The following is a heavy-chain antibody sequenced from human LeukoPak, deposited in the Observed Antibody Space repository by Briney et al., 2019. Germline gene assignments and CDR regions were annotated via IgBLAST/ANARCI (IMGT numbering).Heavy chain of an antibody. D-gene: IGHD2-2*01. V-gene: IGHV1-2*02. CDR2: INPNSGGT. Sequence: ASVKVSCKASGYTFTGYYMRWVRQAPGQGLEWMGWINPNSGGTNYAQEFQGRVTTTRDTSISTAYMELSRLRSDDTAVYYCARDGGSYCSSTSCYGDYYYGMDVWGQGTTVTVSS. CDR3: ARDGGSYCSSTSCYGDYYYGMDV. CDR1: GYTFTGYY. J-gene: IGHJ6*02.